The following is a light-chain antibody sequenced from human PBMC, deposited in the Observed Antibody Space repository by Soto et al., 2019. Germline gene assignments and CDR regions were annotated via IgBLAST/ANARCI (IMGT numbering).Light chain of an antibody. Sequence: IQMTQSPSSLSASVGGRVTITCRASQSILAYLNWYQVKLGKPPRLLIFSASNLQSGVPPRFNGSGSGTDFALASGGVEPDDAATYYCQQTYATAFTFGQGTNL. CDR2: SAS. CDR3: QQTYATAFT. V-gene: IGKV1-39*01. J-gene: IGKJ2*01. CDR1: QSILAY.